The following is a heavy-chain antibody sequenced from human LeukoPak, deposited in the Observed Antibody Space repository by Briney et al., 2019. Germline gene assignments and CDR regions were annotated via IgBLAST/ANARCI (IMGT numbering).Heavy chain of an antibody. Sequence: GGSLRLSCAASGFTFSSYWMHWVRQAPGKGLVWVSRINSDGSSTSYADSVKGRFTISRDNAKNTLYLQMNSLRAEDTAVYYCARQYSSGRYNWFDPWGQGTLVTVSS. CDR2: INSDGSST. CDR1: GFTFSSYW. V-gene: IGHV3-74*01. D-gene: IGHD6-19*01. J-gene: IGHJ5*02. CDR3: ARQYSSGRYNWFDP.